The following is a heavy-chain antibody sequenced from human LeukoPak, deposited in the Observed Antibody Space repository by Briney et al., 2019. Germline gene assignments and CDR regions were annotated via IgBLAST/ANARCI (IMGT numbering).Heavy chain of an antibody. CDR2: MNPNSGYT. CDR1: GYPFTSYD. Sequence: ASVKVSCKTSGYPFTSYDINWVRQATGQGLEWMGWMNPNSGYTGYEQKFQGRVTMTRDTSTSTAYMELSSLRSEDTAVYYCARGGSSYNDEHEEFDYWGQGTVVTVSS. CDR3: ARGGSSYNDEHEEFDY. V-gene: IGHV1-8*01. D-gene: IGHD3-22*01. J-gene: IGHJ4*02.